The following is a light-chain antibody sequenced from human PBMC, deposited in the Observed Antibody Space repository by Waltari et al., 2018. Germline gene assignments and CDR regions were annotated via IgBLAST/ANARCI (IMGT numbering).Light chain of an antibody. J-gene: IGKJ3*01. V-gene: IGKV4-1*01. Sequence: DIVMTQSPDSLAVSLGERATFYCKSSQSVLYSSNNKNYLAWYQQKTGQPPNLLISWASTRESGFPDRFSGIWSGTDFTLTIISLQAEDVAVYYCQQYYSPPFTFGPGTKVEIK. CDR3: QQYYSPPFT. CDR1: QSVLYSSNNKNY. CDR2: WAS.